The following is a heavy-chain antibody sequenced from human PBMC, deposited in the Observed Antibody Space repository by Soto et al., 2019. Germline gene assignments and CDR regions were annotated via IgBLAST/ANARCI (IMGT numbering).Heavy chain of an antibody. J-gene: IGHJ5*02. CDR1: GGSISSGGYY. CDR2: IYYSGST. D-gene: IGHD5-12*01. Sequence: SETLSLTCTVSGGSISSGGYYWNWIRQHPGKGLEWIGYIYYSGSTYYNPSLKSRVTISIDTSKNQFSLKLSSVTVADTAVYYWAREKRDRGYENYGVSWGQGPMVTV. V-gene: IGHV4-31*03. CDR3: AREKRDRGYENYGVS.